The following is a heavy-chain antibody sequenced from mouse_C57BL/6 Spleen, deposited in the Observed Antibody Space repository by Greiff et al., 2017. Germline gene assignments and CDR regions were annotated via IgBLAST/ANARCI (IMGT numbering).Heavy chain of an antibody. D-gene: IGHD1-1*01. V-gene: IGHV1-82*01. CDR1: GYAFSSSW. CDR3: ANLRFYAMDY. Sequence: VKLQESGPELVKPGASVKISCKASGYAFSSSWMNWVKQRPGKGLEWIGRIYPGDGDTNYNGKFKGKATLTADKSSSTAYMQLSSLTSEDSAVYFCANLRFYAMDYWGQGTSVTAYS. CDR2: IYPGDGDT. J-gene: IGHJ4*01.